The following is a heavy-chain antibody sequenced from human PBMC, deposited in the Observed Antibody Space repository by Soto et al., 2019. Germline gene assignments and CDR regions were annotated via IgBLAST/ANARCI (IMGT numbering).Heavy chain of an antibody. CDR2: ISFDGNII. CDR3: ARTFDTITYYFDY. J-gene: IGHJ4*02. V-gene: IGHV3-30-3*01. Sequence: LGGSLRLSCAASEFSFSSYAMHWIRQAPGKGLEWVAVISFDGNIIHYADSVKGRFIISRDNSQNTLYLQMHSLSGEDTAVYYCARTFDTITYYFDYWGQGTLVTGS. CDR1: EFSFSSYA. D-gene: IGHD3-9*01.